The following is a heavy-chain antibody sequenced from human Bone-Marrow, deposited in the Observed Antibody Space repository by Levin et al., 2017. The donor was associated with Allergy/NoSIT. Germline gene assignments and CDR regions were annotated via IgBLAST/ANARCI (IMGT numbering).Heavy chain of an antibody. CDR2: IRASGGNT. CDR3: AKRSSTYCSITSCYITNFDY. D-gene: IGHD2-2*02. V-gene: IGHV3-23*01. Sequence: GGSLRLSCAASGFTFTSYAMGWVRQAPGKGLEWVSAIRASGGNTYYADSVKGRFTISRDDSKNTLYLQMNNLRVDDTAVYYCAKRSSTYCSITSCYITNFDYWGQGALVTVSS. CDR1: GFTFTSYA. J-gene: IGHJ4*02.